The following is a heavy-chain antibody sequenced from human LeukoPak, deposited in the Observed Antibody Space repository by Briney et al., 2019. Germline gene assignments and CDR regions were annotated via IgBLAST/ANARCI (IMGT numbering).Heavy chain of an antibody. V-gene: IGHV3-30*18. CDR3: AKKYYFGSGTYPYDVFDI. D-gene: IGHD3-10*01. Sequence: PGRSLRLSCAASGFTFSSYGMLWVRQAPGKGLEWVAVISYDGSNKYYADSVKGRFTISRDNSKNTLYLQMNSLRVEDTAVYYCAKKYYFGSGTYPYDVFDIWGQGTMVTVSS. CDR1: GFTFSSYG. CDR2: ISYDGSNK. J-gene: IGHJ3*02.